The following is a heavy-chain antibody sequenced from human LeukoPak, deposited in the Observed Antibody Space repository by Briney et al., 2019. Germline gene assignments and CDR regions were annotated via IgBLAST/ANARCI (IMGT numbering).Heavy chain of an antibody. CDR2: IYYSGST. CDR1: GGSISSSSYY. D-gene: IGHD6-25*01. V-gene: IGHV4-39*07. Sequence: SETLSLTCTVSGGSISSSSYYWGWIRQPPGTGLEWIGSIYYSGSTYYSPSLKSRVTISLDTSRNQFSLKLNSVTAADTAVYYCARHYLRQRLAPYNWFDPWGQGTLVTVSS. J-gene: IGHJ5*02. CDR3: ARHYLRQRLAPYNWFDP.